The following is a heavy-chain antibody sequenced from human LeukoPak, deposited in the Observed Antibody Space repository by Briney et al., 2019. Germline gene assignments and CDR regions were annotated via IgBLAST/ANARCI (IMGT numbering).Heavy chain of an antibody. CDR1: GFTFSSYS. CDR3: ARDLPVEYSSSQYFDY. V-gene: IGHV3-21*01. D-gene: IGHD6-6*01. J-gene: IGHJ4*02. CDR2: IGSSSSYI. Sequence: GSLRLSCAASGFTFSSYSMNWVCQAPGKGLEWVSSIGSSSSYIYYADSVKGRFTISRDNAKNSLYLQMNSLRAEDTAVYYCARDLPVEYSSSQYFDYWGQGTLVTVSS.